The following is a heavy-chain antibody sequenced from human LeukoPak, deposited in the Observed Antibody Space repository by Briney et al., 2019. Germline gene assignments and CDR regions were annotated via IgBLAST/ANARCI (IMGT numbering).Heavy chain of an antibody. Sequence: PSETLSLTCAVYGGSFSGYYWSWIRQPPGKGLEWIGEINHSGSTNYNPSLKSRVTISVDTSKNQFSLKLSSVTAADTAVYYCARNPRGITISPRGLYYFDYWGQGTLVTVSS. CDR1: GGSFSGYY. J-gene: IGHJ4*02. V-gene: IGHV4-34*01. CDR3: ARNPRGITISPRGLYYFDY. D-gene: IGHD3-3*01. CDR2: INHSGST.